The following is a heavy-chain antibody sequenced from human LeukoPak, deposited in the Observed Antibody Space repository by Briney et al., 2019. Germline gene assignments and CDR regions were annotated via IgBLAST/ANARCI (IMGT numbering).Heavy chain of an antibody. V-gene: IGHV3-21*01. CDR1: GFTFSSYS. D-gene: IGHD1-26*01. CDR3: ARDQVEGVGATVAFDI. CDR2: ISSSSSYI. Sequence: PGGPLRLSCAASGFTFSSYSMNWVRRAPGKGLEGGSSISSSSSYIYYADSVKGRFTISRDNAKNSLYLQMNSLRAEDTAVYYCARDQVEGVGATVAFDIWGQGTMVTVSS. J-gene: IGHJ3*02.